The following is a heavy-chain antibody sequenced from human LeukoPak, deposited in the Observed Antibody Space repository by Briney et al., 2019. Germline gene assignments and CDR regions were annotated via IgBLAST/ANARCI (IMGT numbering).Heavy chain of an antibody. Sequence: SETLSLTCSVSGVSITSNYWTWIRQPAGRGLEWIGRVSTRGNTNYNPSLKSRVTMSVGTPKNLFSLKLTSVTAADTAMYYCARSPGLADIDFWGQGTLVIVSS. D-gene: IGHD2-21*01. CDR3: ARSPGLADIDF. CDR1: GVSITSNY. J-gene: IGHJ4*02. CDR2: VSTRGNT. V-gene: IGHV4-4*07.